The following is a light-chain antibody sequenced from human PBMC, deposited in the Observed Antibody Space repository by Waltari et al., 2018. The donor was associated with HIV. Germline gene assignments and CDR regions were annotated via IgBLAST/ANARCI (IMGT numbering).Light chain of an antibody. Sequence: TQITQAPSSVSESVGDRLPNTCRASQSVGTSVAWYQQKPDRTPKRQSFEASRLQTGVPSRFGGSGSGTKFTLTITSLQPQDLATYFCQRANNFPHTFGQGT. CDR2: EAS. CDR3: QRANNFPHT. J-gene: IGKJ2*01. V-gene: IGKV1-12*01. CDR1: QSVGTS.